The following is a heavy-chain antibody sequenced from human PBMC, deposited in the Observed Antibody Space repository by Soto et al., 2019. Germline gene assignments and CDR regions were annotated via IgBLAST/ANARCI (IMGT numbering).Heavy chain of an antibody. CDR1: GYSFTSCW. CDR3: ASTTYYDFWSVYQAGYYYYYGMDV. D-gene: IGHD3-3*01. J-gene: IGHJ6*02. Sequence: GESLKISCKGSGYSFTSCWISWVRQMPGKGLEWMGRIDPSDSYTNYSPSFQGHVTISADKSISTAYLQWSSLKASDTAMYYCASTTYYDFWSVYQAGYYYYYGMDVWGQGTTVTVSS. CDR2: IDPSDSYT. V-gene: IGHV5-10-1*01.